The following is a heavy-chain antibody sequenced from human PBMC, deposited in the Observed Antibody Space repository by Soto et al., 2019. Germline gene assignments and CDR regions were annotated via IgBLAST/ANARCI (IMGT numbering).Heavy chain of an antibody. CDR2: ISYDGSNK. Sequence: QVQLVESGGGVVQPGRSLRLSCAASGFTFSSYGMHWVRQAPGKGLGWVAVISYDGSNKYYADSVKGRFTISRDNSKNTLYLQMNSLRAEDTAVYYCAKDSKIFGVVIALLDWGQGTLVTVSS. CDR1: GFTFSSYG. J-gene: IGHJ4*02. V-gene: IGHV3-30*18. CDR3: AKDSKIFGVVIALLD. D-gene: IGHD3-3*01.